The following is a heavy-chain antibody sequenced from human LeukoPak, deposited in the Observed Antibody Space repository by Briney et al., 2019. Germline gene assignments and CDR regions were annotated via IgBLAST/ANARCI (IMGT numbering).Heavy chain of an antibody. CDR2: INPYNGNT. D-gene: IGHD4-17*01. CDR3: AREIYGRFDY. CDR1: GYTFTSYG. J-gene: IGHJ4*02. Sequence: ASVEVSCTASGYTFTSYGISWVRQAPGQGPECMGWINPYNGNTNYALKVQGRVTMTTDTSTSTAYLELRSLRSDDPAIYYCAREIYGRFDYWGQGTLVTVSS. V-gene: IGHV1-18*01.